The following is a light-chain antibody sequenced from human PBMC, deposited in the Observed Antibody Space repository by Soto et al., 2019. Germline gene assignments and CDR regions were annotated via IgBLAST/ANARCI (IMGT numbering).Light chain of an antibody. CDR3: QQDDDWPET. CDR1: QSVSSN. CDR2: DAS. V-gene: IGKV3-15*01. Sequence: EKVMTQSPATLSVSPGERATLSCRASQSVSSNLAWYQQKPGQAPRLLIYDASTRATGIPARFSGSGSGTEFTLTISRLQSEDLAVYYCQQDDDWPETFGQGTKVESK. J-gene: IGKJ1*01.